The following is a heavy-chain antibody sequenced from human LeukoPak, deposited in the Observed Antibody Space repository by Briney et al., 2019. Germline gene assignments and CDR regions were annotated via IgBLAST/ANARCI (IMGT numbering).Heavy chain of an antibody. CDR1: GFTFSIYA. Sequence: GGSLRLSCATSGFTFSIYAMTWVRQAPGKGLEWVSTISGSGGNTYYADSVKGRFTISRDNSKNTLYLQMNTLRAEDTSVYYCAKDFSKRSGYFDYWGQGTLVTVSS. CDR3: AKDFSKRSGYFDY. V-gene: IGHV3-23*01. J-gene: IGHJ4*02. D-gene: IGHD2-15*01. CDR2: ISGSGGNT.